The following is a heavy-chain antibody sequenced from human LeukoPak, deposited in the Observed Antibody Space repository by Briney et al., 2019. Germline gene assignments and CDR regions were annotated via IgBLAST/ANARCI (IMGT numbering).Heavy chain of an antibody. CDR2: TRNKANSYTT. Sequence: GGSLRLSCAASGFTFSDHYMDWVRQAPGKGLEWVGRTRNKANSYTTEYAASVKGRFTISRDDSKNSLYLQMNSLKTEDTAVYYCARDRDSSAQGAFGIWGQGTMVTVSS. CDR3: ARDRDSSAQGAFGI. CDR1: GFTFSDHY. V-gene: IGHV3-72*01. J-gene: IGHJ3*02. D-gene: IGHD3-22*01.